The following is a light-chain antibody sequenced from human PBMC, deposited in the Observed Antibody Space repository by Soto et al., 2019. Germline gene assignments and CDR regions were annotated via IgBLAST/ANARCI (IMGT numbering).Light chain of an antibody. CDR3: QQRSNWPPLT. V-gene: IGKV3-11*01. J-gene: IGKJ4*01. CDR1: QSVNSY. CDR2: ETS. Sequence: EIVLTQSPATLSLSPGERATLSCRASQSVNSYLAWYQQKPGQAPRLLIYETSNRATGIPARFSGSGSGTDFTLTISSLEPEDFAVYYCQQRSNWPPLTFGGGTRLEIK.